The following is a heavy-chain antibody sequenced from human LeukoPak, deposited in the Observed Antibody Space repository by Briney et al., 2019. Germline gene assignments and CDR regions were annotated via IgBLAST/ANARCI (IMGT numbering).Heavy chain of an antibody. Sequence: SETLSLTCTVSGGSISSSSYYWGWIRQPPGKGLEWIGSIYYSGSTYYNPPLKSRVTISVDTSKNQFSLKLSSVTAADTAVYYCARQTPSGYYDFWSGYPYYFDYWGQGTLVTVSS. CDR1: GGSISSSSYY. J-gene: IGHJ4*02. V-gene: IGHV4-39*01. D-gene: IGHD3-3*01. CDR3: ARQTPSGYYDFWSGYPYYFDY. CDR2: IYYSGST.